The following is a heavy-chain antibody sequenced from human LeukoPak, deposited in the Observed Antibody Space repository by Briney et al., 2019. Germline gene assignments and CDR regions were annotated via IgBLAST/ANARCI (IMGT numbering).Heavy chain of an antibody. CDR3: ARATGYDYTWGTYRFDS. CDR1: GFTFSDFR. CDR2: ISRDGSTI. J-gene: IGHJ4*02. Sequence: GGSLRLSCAASGFTFSDFRMTWIRQAPGKGLEWISYISRDGSTIYYVASVKGRFTISRDNAKNSLYLQMKRLRADDTAVYYCARATGYDYTWGTYRFDSWGPGTLVTVS. V-gene: IGHV3-11*01. D-gene: IGHD3-16*02.